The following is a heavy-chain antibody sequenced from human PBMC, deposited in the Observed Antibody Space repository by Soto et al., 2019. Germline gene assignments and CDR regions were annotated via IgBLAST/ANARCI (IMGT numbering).Heavy chain of an antibody. D-gene: IGHD6-13*01. J-gene: IGHJ6*02. V-gene: IGHV3-48*03. CDR2: ISSSGSTI. CDR1: GFTFSSYE. CDR3: ARDRLERQQLVYYGMDV. Sequence: GSLRLSCAASGFTFSSYEMNWVRQAPGKGLEWVSYISSSGSTIYYADSVKGRFTISRDNAKNSLYLQMNSLRAEDTAVYYCARDRLERQQLVYYGMDVWGQGTTVTVSS.